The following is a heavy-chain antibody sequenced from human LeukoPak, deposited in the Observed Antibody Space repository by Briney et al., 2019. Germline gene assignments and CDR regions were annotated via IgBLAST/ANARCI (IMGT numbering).Heavy chain of an antibody. CDR1: GGTFSSYA. CDR2: IIPIFGTA. Sequence: ASVKVSCKASGGTFSSYAVSWVRQAPGQGLEWMGGIIPIFGTANYAQKFQGRVTITADESTSTAYMGLSSLRSEDTAVYYCARAYYYGSGSHPYYYYGIDVWGQGTTVTVSS. J-gene: IGHJ6*02. D-gene: IGHD3-10*01. CDR3: ARAYYYGSGSHPYYYYGIDV. V-gene: IGHV1-69*13.